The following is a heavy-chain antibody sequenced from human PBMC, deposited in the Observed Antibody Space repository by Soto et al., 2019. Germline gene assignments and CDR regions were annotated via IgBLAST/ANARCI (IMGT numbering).Heavy chain of an antibody. Sequence: QVQLVESGGGVVQPGWSQRLSCVTSGFTFSDYAMHWVRQAPGKGLEWVAVIRPDGSNRYYADSVKGRFTISRDISKNTLYLQMSSLRADDTAVYFCARVGRPQHLLTGFDNWGQGTLVTVSS. D-gene: IGHD3-16*01. CDR3: ARVGRPQHLLTGFDN. J-gene: IGHJ5*02. V-gene: IGHV3-33*01. CDR1: GFTFSDYA. CDR2: IRPDGSNR.